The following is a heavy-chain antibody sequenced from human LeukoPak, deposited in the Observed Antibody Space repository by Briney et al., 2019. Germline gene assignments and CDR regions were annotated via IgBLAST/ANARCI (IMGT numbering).Heavy chain of an antibody. V-gene: IGHV1-2*02. CDR3: ARGDGVNYYDSSGFQH. D-gene: IGHD3-22*01. CDR1: GGTFSSYA. CDR2: INPNSGGT. J-gene: IGHJ1*01. Sequence: ASVKVSCKASGGTFSSYAISWVRQAPGQGLEWMGWINPNSGGTNYAQKFQGRVTMTRDTSISTAYMELSRLRSDDTAVYYCARGDGVNYYDSSGFQHWGQGTLVTVSS.